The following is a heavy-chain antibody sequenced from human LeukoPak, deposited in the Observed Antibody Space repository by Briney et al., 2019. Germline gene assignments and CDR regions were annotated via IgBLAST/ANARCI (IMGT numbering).Heavy chain of an antibody. V-gene: IGHV3-33*06. D-gene: IGHD3-22*01. J-gene: IGHJ4*02. CDR3: VKGAGSYYYDSSGSRFDY. Sequence: PGGSLRLSCAASGFTFSSYGMHWVRQAPGKGLEWVAVIWYDGSNKYYADSVKGRFTISRDNSKNTLYLQMNSLRAEDTAVYYCVKGAGSYYYDSSGSRFDYWGQGTLVTVSS. CDR2: IWYDGSNK. CDR1: GFTFSSYG.